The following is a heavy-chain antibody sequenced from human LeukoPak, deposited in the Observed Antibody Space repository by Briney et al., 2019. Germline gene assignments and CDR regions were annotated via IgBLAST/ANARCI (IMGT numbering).Heavy chain of an antibody. J-gene: IGHJ3*02. CDR2: ISTAGSYI. V-gene: IGHV3-21*01. Sequence: PGGSLRLSCAASGFTFSSYSMNWVRQAPGKGLEWVSSISTAGSYIYYADSVKGRVTISRDNAKSSLYLQMNSLRAEDTAVYYCARLQTVGAQNDAFDIWGQGTMVTVSS. D-gene: IGHD3-10*01. CDR3: ARLQTVGAQNDAFDI. CDR1: GFTFSSYS.